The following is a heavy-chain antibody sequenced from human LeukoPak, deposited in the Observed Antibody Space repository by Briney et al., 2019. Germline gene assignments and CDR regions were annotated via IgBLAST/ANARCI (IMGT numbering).Heavy chain of an antibody. CDR3: ARVGIAVPLAPGDY. CDR2: IKKDGSEN. CDR1: GFTFSSCW. Sequence: GGSLRLSCTTSGFTFSSCWMTWVRQAPGKGLEWVGNIKKDGSENYYADSVEGRFTISRDNARNSLYLQMNSLRAEDTAVYYCARVGIAVPLAPGDYWGQGTLVTVSS. D-gene: IGHD6-19*01. V-gene: IGHV3-7*01. J-gene: IGHJ4*02.